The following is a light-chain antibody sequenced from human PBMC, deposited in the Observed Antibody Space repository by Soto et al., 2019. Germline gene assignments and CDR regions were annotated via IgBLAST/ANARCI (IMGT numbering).Light chain of an antibody. CDR1: SSNIGSNT. CDR2: SNN. Sequence: QSVLTQPPSASGTPGQRVTISCSGSSSNIGSNTVNLYQQLPGTAPKLLIYSNNQRPSGVPDRFSGSKSGTSASLAISGLQSEDEADYYCAAWDDSLNGGVFGTGTKVTV. V-gene: IGLV1-44*01. J-gene: IGLJ1*01. CDR3: AAWDDSLNGGV.